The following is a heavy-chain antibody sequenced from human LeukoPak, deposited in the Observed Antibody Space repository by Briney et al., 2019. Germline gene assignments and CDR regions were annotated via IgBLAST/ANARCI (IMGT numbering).Heavy chain of an antibody. CDR2: INHSGGT. V-gene: IGHV4-34*01. J-gene: IGHJ6*03. D-gene: IGHD3/OR15-3a*01. Sequence: PSETLSLTCAVYGGSFSGYYWSWIRQPPGKGLEWIGEINHSGGTNYNPSLKSRVTISVDTSKNQFSLELSSVTAADTAVYYCARGGLGPYYYYYYYMDVWGKGTTVTVSS. CDR3: ARGGLGPYYYYYYYMDV. CDR1: GGSFSGYY.